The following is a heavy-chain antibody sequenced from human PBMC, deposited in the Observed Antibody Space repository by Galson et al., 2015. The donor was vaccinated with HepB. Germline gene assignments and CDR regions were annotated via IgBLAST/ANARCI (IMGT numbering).Heavy chain of an antibody. CDR1: GGSFSTFA. J-gene: IGHJ6*02. Sequence: SVKVSCKASGGSFSTFAFNWVRQAPGQGLEWMGTFIPIFATANYAQKFQDRVTITADKSTTTAYMELTSLRPDDTAVYYCARGVGRGRRYSNTWQKDYYDMDVWGQGTTVTVSS. CDR3: ARGVGRGRRYSNTWQKDYYDMDV. V-gene: IGHV1-69*06. CDR2: FIPIFATA. D-gene: IGHD6-13*01.